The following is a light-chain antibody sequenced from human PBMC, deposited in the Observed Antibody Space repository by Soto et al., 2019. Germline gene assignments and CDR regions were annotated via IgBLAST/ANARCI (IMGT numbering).Light chain of an antibody. CDR3: IQDYNYPLT. CDR2: TAS. J-gene: IGKJ4*01. Sequence: AIQMTQSPSSLSASVGDRVTITCRASQGIRSESGWYQQKPGKAPNLLIYTASTLQSGVPSRFSGSGSGTDFTLTISSLQPEDFATYYCIQDYNYPLTFGGGTKVDIK. V-gene: IGKV1-6*01. CDR1: QGIRSE.